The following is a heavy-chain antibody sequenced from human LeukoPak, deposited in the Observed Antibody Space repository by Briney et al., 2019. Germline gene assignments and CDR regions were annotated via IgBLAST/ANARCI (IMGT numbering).Heavy chain of an antibody. V-gene: IGHV4-34*01. D-gene: IGHD6-19*01. CDR1: GGSFSGYY. CDR3: ARELHSSGWYSVYYFDY. CDR2: INHSGST. J-gene: IGHJ4*02. Sequence: SETLSLTCAVYGGSFSGYYWSRIRQPPGKGLEWIGEINHSGSTNYNPSLKSRVTISADTSKNQCSLKLSSVTAADTAVYYCARELHSSGWYSVYYFDYWGQGTLVTVSS.